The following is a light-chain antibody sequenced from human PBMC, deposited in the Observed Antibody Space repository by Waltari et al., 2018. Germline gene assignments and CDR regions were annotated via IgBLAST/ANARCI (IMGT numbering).Light chain of an antibody. Sequence: QSALTQPASVSGSPGQSITISCTGTSSDIGGYNYVSWFQHHPGKAPKVVIYDVSERPSWVSNRFSGSKAGNTASLTISGLQVEDEADYYCNSHTSSETWVFGGGTKLTVL. CDR3: NSHTSSETWV. J-gene: IGLJ3*02. CDR1: SSDIGGYNY. V-gene: IGLV2-14*03. CDR2: DVS.